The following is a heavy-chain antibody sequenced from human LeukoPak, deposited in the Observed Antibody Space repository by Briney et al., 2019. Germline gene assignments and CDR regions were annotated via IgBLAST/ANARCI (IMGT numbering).Heavy chain of an antibody. J-gene: IGHJ5*02. CDR2: ISSSGSTI. CDR3: ARDRINWNDGFDP. CDR1: GFTFSTYE. Sequence: PGGSLRLSCAASGFTFSTYEMNWVRQAPGKGLEWVSYISSSGSTIYYADFVKGRFTISRDNAKNSLYLQMNSLIAKDTAVYYCARDRINWNDGFDPWGQGTLVTVSS. V-gene: IGHV3-48*03. D-gene: IGHD1-20*01.